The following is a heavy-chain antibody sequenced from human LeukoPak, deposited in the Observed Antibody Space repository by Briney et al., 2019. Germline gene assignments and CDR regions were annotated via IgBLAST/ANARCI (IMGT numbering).Heavy chain of an antibody. D-gene: IGHD2-2*01. Sequence: SETLSLTCTVSGDSITSANYFWSWIRQPPGEDLEWIGYMPYNGGASYNPSLRGRATISLDTPKSEFSLRLSSVTAPDTAIYYCAREVNVPAGSDGFDIWGQGTMVTVSS. V-gene: IGHV4-30-4*01. CDR3: AREVNVPAGSDGFDI. CDR1: GDSITSANYF. J-gene: IGHJ3*02. CDR2: MPYNGGA.